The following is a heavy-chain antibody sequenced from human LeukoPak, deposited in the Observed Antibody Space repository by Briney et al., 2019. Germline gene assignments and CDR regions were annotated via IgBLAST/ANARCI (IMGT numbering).Heavy chain of an antibody. V-gene: IGHV3-7*01. CDR1: GFTHSSYW. Sequence: GGSLRLSCAASGFTHSSYWMSWVRQAPGKGLEWVANIKQDGSEKYYVDSVKGRFTISRDNAKNSLYLQMNSLRAEDTAVYYCANLMVPSDYWGQGTLVTVSS. CDR2: IKQDGSEK. J-gene: IGHJ4*02. D-gene: IGHD2-8*01. CDR3: ANLMVPSDY.